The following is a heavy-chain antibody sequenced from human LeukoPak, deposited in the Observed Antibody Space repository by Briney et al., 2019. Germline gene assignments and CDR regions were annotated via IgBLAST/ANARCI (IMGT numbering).Heavy chain of an antibody. CDR1: GDSVTSTSAA. CDR2: TYLRSQWYS. CDR3: ARYTYTFYLDY. V-gene: IGHV6-1*01. J-gene: IGHJ4*02. D-gene: IGHD2/OR15-2a*01. Sequence: SQTLSLTCAISGDSVTSTSAAWNWIRQSPSRGLEWLGRTYLRSQWYSEYAVSVRGRISINADTCKNQFSLQLNSVTPEDTAIYFCARYTYTFYLDYWGQGSVVTVSS.